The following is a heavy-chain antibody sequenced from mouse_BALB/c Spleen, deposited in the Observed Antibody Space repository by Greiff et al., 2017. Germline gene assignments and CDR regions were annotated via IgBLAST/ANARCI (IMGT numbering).Heavy chain of an antibody. CDR3: AREGDYYGSSYFDY. Sequence: LEKPGASVKISCKASGYSFTGYYMHWVKQSHGKSLEWIGYISCYNGATSYNQKFKGKATFTVDTSSSTAYMQFNSLTSEDSAVYYCAREGDYYGSSYFDYWGQGTTLTVSS. CDR1: GYSFTGYY. V-gene: IGHV1S34*01. J-gene: IGHJ2*01. CDR2: ISCYNGAT. D-gene: IGHD1-1*01.